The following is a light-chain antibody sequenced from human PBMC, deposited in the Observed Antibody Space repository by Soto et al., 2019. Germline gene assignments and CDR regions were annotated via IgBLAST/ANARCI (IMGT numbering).Light chain of an antibody. V-gene: IGKV3-15*01. CDR1: QSLSSN. CDR2: GAS. J-gene: IGKJ4*01. CDR3: QQYENSPLT. Sequence: EIVMTQSPATLSVSPGERVTLSCRASQSLSSNLAWYQQKPGQAPRLLIYGASTRATGIPARFSGSESGTEFTLIISSLQSEDFAVYYCQQYENSPLTFGGGTKVEIK.